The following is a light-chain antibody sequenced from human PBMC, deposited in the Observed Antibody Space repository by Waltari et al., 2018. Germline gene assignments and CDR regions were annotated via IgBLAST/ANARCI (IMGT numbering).Light chain of an antibody. CDR3: MQGLQIPLT. Sequence: DIAMTQSPLSLPVTPGEPASISCKSSQSLLISNGNNFLDWYLQRPGQSPQLLIYMGSNRASGVPDRFSGSGSGTDFTLKISRVEAEDVGIYYCMQGLQIPLTFGGGTKVDIK. J-gene: IGKJ4*01. V-gene: IGKV2-28*01. CDR2: MGS. CDR1: QSLLISNGNNF.